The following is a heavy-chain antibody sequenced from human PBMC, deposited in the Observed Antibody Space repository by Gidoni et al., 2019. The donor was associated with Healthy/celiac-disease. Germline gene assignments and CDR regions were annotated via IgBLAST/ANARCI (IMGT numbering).Heavy chain of an antibody. CDR3: AKEFTGYYYYYGMDV. V-gene: IGHV3-23*01. Sequence: EVQLSESGGGLVQPGGSLSLSCAPSGFTFSSYAMSWVRQAPGMGLGWVSAISGSGGSTYYASSVRGRFTISRDNSKNTLYLQMNSLRAEDTAVYYCAKEFTGYYYYYGMDVWGQGTTVTVSS. J-gene: IGHJ6*02. CDR2: ISGSGGST. CDR1: GFTFSSYA.